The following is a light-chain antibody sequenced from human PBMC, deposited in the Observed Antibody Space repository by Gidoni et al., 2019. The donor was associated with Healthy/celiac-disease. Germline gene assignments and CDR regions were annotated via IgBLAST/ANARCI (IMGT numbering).Light chain of an antibody. V-gene: IGKV3-11*01. Sequence: IGLTQSPATLSSSTGERATLTCRASQSISSYLAWYQQKPGQAPRLLIYAASNRATGIPARFSGSGSGTDFTLSISSLEPEDFAVYYCQQCYSWPSTFGQGTRVEIK. J-gene: IGKJ5*01. CDR3: QQCYSWPST. CDR1: QSISSY. CDR2: AAS.